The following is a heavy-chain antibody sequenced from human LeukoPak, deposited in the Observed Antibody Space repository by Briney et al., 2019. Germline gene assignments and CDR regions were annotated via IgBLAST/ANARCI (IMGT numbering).Heavy chain of an antibody. J-gene: IGHJ4*02. V-gene: IGHV1-46*03. Sequence: ASVKVSCKASGYTFTSYYMHWVRQAPGQGLEWMGIINPSGGSTSYAQKFQGRVTMTRDTSTSTVYMELSSLRSEDTAVYYRARDVIPRDGCKNYFDYWGQGTLVTVSS. CDR1: GYTFTSYY. D-gene: IGHD5-24*01. CDR3: ARDVIPRDGCKNYFDY. CDR2: INPSGGST.